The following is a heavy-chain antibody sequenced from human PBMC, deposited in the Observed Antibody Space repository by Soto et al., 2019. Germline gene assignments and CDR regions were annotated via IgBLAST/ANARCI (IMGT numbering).Heavy chain of an antibody. CDR2: ISAYNGDT. CDR3: ARTDRDFYGLDV. J-gene: IGHJ6*02. Sequence: ASVKVSCKASGYTFRNYGINWVRQAPGQGLEWMGWISAYNGDTKYAQKFQGRVTLATDTPTTTAYMELGSLKSDDTAVYYCARTDRDFYGLDVWGQGTTVTVSS. CDR1: GYTFRNYG. V-gene: IGHV1-18*01.